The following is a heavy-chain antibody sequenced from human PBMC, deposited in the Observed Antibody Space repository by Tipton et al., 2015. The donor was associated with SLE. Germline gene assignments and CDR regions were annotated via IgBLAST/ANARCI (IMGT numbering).Heavy chain of an antibody. V-gene: IGHV4-61*02. CDR2: IYVSGVT. CDR1: GGSISSGYYF. D-gene: IGHD3-10*01. Sequence: TLSLTCTVSGGSISSGYYFWSWIRQPAGKGLEWIGRIYVSGVTNYNPSLKSRVSISIDTSKNQFSLKLSSVTAADTAVYYCASSSYYYGSGSPFDYWGQGTLVTVSS. CDR3: ASSSYYYGSGSPFDY. J-gene: IGHJ4*02.